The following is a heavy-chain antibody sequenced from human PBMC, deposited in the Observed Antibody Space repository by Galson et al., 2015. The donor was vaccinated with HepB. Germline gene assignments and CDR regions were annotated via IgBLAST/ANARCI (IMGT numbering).Heavy chain of an antibody. CDR3: AKAVRTGTPGGFDY. J-gene: IGHJ4*02. V-gene: IGHV3-9*01. D-gene: IGHD1-1*01. Sequence: SLRLSCAASGFTFDDYAMHWVRQAPGKGLEWVSGISWNSGSIGYADSVKGRFTISRDNAKNSLYLQMNSLRAEDTALYYCAKAVRTGTPGGFDYWGQGTLVTVSS. CDR1: GFTFDDYA. CDR2: ISWNSGSI.